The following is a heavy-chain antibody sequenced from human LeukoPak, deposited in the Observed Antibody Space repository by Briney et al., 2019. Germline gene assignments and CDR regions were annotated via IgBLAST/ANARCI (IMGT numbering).Heavy chain of an antibody. J-gene: IGHJ4*02. D-gene: IGHD3-10*01. Sequence: GGSLRLSCAASGITVSSNYMSWVRQAPGKGLEWVSILYSGGSTYYADSVKGRFTISRDNSKNTLYLQMNSLRAEGTAVYYCARVVGGFYLDYWGQGTLVTVSS. CDR3: ARVVGGFYLDY. CDR2: LYSGGST. V-gene: IGHV3-66*01. CDR1: GITVSSNY.